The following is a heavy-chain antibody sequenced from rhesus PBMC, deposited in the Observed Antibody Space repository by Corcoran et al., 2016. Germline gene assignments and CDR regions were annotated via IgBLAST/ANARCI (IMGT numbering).Heavy chain of an antibody. V-gene: IGHV4-99*02. CDR2: ISGRRRNT. Sequence: QVQLQESGPGLVKPSETLSLTCAVSGYSISSGFYWGWIRQPPGKGLEYFGCISGRRRNTYYNPSVKSRVTNSKDTSKNQFSRKLSSVTAADTAGYYCTRGGDSGTYTDWGQGVLVTVSS. J-gene: IGHJ4*01. CDR3: TRGGDSGTYTD. CDR1: GYSISSGFY. D-gene: IGHD1-44*01.